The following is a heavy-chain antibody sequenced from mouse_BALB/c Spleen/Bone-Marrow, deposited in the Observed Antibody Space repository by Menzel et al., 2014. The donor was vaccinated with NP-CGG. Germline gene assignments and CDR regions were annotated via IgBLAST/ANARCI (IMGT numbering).Heavy chain of an antibody. Sequence: VQLQQSGAELVKPGASVKLSCTASGFNIEDTYMHWVKQRPEQGLEWIGRIDPANGNTKYDPKFQGKATITADTSSNTAYLQLSSLTSGDTAVYYCARWEYYAMDYWGQGTSVTVSS. CDR2: IDPANGNT. CDR3: ARWEYYAMDY. J-gene: IGHJ4*01. CDR1: GFNIEDTY. D-gene: IGHD4-1*01. V-gene: IGHV14-3*02.